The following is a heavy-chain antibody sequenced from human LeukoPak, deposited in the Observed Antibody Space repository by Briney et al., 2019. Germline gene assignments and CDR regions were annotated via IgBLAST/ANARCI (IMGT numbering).Heavy chain of an antibody. Sequence: SETLSLTCTVSGGSITPYYWSWIRQPPGTGLEWIGYVYYDGSTKYNPSLKSRVSISVDTSKNQFSLRLNSVTAADTAVYYCARHDILTGYAEAFHIWGQGTMVTVSS. CDR1: GGSITPYY. V-gene: IGHV4-59*08. CDR3: ARHDILTGYAEAFHI. CDR2: VYYDGST. D-gene: IGHD3-9*01. J-gene: IGHJ3*02.